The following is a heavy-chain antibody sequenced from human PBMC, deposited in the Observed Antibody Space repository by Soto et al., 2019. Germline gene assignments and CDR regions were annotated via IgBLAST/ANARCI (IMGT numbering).Heavy chain of an antibody. V-gene: IGHV3-23*01. D-gene: IGHD6-6*01. Sequence: EVRLLESGGGLVQPGGSLRLSCAASGFTFGSDAMTWVRQAPGKGLEWVSAISGSGGSTYYADSVKGRFTISRDNSKNTLFLQVNSLRAEDTAVYYCAKGGIVLRENYWGQGTLVTVSS. CDR2: ISGSGGST. CDR1: GFTFGSDA. CDR3: AKGGIVLRENY. J-gene: IGHJ4*02.